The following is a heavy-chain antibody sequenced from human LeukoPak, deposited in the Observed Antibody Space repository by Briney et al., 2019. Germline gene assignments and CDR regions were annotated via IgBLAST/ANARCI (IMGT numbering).Heavy chain of an antibody. D-gene: IGHD5-24*01. J-gene: IGHJ4*02. V-gene: IGHV3-53*01. CDR2: IYSGGST. CDR1: GFTGSSNY. Sequence: GGSLRPSCAASGFTGSSNYMSWVRQAPGKGLEWVSVIYSGGSTYYADSVKGRFTISRDNSKNTLYLQMNSLRAEDTAVYYCARGRRDGYKPRGYYFDYWGQGTLVSVSS. CDR3: ARGRRDGYKPRGYYFDY.